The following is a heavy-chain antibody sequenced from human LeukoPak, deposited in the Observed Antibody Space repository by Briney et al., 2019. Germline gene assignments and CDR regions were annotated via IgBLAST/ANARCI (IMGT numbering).Heavy chain of an antibody. CDR1: GYTFTGFY. J-gene: IGHJ4*02. Sequence: ASVKVSCKSSGYTFTGFYMHWVRQAPAQGIAWMGRINHNGGSIYYAQTIQGRVTITSDTSNSTAYMEMNSLRSDDTAVYYCARTSEVVNPWRSDSDYWGQGTLVTVSS. CDR3: ARTSEVVNPWRSDSDY. V-gene: IGHV1-2*06. CDR2: INHNGGSI. D-gene: IGHD4-23*01.